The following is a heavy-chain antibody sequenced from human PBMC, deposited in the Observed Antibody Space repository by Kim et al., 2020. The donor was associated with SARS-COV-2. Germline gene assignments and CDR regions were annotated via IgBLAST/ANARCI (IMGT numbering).Heavy chain of an antibody. CDR1: GFHFTSYE. V-gene: IGHV3-48*03. CDR3: ARRGITGTAFGL. Sequence: GGSLRLSCASSGFHFTSYEMHWVRQAPGKGPEWLSYISSSGGTIYYSDSVKGRFVISRDNAQNTLFLQMRRLTGGDTAIYYCARRGITGTAFGLWGQGTLVTVSS. J-gene: IGHJ4*02. CDR2: ISSSGGTI. D-gene: IGHD1-7*01.